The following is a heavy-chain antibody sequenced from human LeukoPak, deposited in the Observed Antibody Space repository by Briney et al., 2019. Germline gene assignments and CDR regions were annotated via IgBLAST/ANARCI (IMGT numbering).Heavy chain of an antibody. CDR2: ISGSGGST. Sequence: GGSLRLSCAASGFTFSSYAMSWVRQAPGKGLEWVSAISGSGGSTYYADSVKGRFTISRDNSKKTLYLQMNSLRAEDTAVYYCAKPLTPTHYDFLDYWGQGTLVTVSS. V-gene: IGHV3-23*01. D-gene: IGHD3-3*01. CDR1: GFTFSSYA. J-gene: IGHJ4*02. CDR3: AKPLTPTHYDFLDY.